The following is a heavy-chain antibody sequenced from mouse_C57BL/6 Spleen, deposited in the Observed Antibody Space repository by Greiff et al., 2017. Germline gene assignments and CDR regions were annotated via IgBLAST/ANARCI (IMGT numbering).Heavy chain of an antibody. CDR3: TLYDGYYGYVDY. Sequence: LQQSGAELVRPGASVKLSCTASGFTFTDYEMHWVKQTPVHGLEWIGAIDPEPGGTAYNQKFKGKAILTAYKYSSSAYMERRSLTSEDAAVYSCTLYDGYYGYVDYWGKGTTLTVSS. CDR1: GFTFTDYE. D-gene: IGHD2-3*01. CDR2: IDPEPGGT. V-gene: IGHV1-15*01. J-gene: IGHJ2*01.